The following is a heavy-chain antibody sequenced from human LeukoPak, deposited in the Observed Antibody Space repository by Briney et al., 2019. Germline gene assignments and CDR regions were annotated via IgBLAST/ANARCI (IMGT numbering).Heavy chain of an antibody. CDR2: IYYSGST. D-gene: IGHD3-3*01. V-gene: IGHV4-31*03. CDR1: GDSISSGGYY. CDR3: ARVLFGNYGMDV. Sequence: SETLSLTCTVSGDSISSGGYYWSWIRQHPGKGLEWIGNIYYSGSTYYSPSLKSRVAMSVDTSMNRFSLKLSSVTAADTAVYYCARVLFGNYGMDVWGQGTTVIVPS. J-gene: IGHJ6*02.